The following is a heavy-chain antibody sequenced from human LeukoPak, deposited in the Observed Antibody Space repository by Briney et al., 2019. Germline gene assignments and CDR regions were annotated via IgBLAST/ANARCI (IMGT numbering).Heavy chain of an antibody. Sequence: ASVKVSCKASGYTFSGYYMHWVRQAPGQGLEWMGWIDPNSGGTNYAQKFLGSVTMTGDNSINTAFMEIRRLRSDDTAIYYCARGRGTTMVRGVIANYFDLWGRGSLVTVSS. CDR3: ARGRGTTMVRGVIANYFDL. D-gene: IGHD3-10*01. CDR1: GYTFSGYY. J-gene: IGHJ2*01. V-gene: IGHV1-2*02. CDR2: IDPNSGGT.